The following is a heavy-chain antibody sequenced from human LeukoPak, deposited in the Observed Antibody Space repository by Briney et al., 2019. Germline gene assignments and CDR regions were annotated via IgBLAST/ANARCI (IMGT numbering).Heavy chain of an antibody. D-gene: IGHD2-2*02. CDR2: INHSGST. Sequence: SETLSLTCAVYGGSFSGYYWIGMRQPPGKGVECIGEINHSGSTNYNPSLKSRVTISVDTSKNQFSLKLSSVTAADTAVYYCARGKPTRGYCSSTSCYTWGFDYWGQGTLVTVSS. CDR1: GGSFSGYY. CDR3: ARGKPTRGYCSSTSCYTWGFDY. J-gene: IGHJ4*02. V-gene: IGHV4-34*01.